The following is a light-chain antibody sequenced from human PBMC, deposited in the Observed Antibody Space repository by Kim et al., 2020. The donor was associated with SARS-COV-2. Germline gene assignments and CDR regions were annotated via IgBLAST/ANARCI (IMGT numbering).Light chain of an antibody. V-gene: IGKV1-27*01. Sequence: DIQMTQSPSSLSASAGDRVTITCRASQGISNHLAWYQQRPGKVPKLLIYTASTLHSGVPSRFSGSGSGTDFTLTISSLQPEDVATYYCQKYTIAPHTFGQGTKVDIK. CDR3: QKYTIAPHT. J-gene: IGKJ1*01. CDR2: TAS. CDR1: QGISNH.